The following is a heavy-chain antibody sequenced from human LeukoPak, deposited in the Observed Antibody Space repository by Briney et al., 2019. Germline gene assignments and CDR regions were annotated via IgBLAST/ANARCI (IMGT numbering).Heavy chain of an antibody. Sequence: PSETLSLTCAVYGGSFSGYYWSWIRQPPGKGLEWIGEINHSGSTNYNPSLKSRVTISVDTSKNQFSLKLSSVTAADTAVYYCARAIYDILTGYYYYFDYWGQGTLVTVSS. CDR2: INHSGST. CDR1: GGSFSGYY. V-gene: IGHV4-34*01. J-gene: IGHJ4*02. CDR3: ARAIYDILTGYYYYFDY. D-gene: IGHD3-9*01.